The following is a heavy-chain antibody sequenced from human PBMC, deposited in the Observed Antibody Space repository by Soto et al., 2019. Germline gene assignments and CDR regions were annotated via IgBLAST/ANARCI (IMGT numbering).Heavy chain of an antibody. D-gene: IGHD3-9*01. CDR2: IWYDGSNK. V-gene: IGHV3-33*01. J-gene: IGHJ4*02. CDR1: GFTFSSYG. Sequence: GGSLRLSCAASGFTFSSYGMHWVRQAPGKGLEWVAVIWYDGSNKYYADSVKGRFTISRDNSKNTLYLQMNSLRAEDTAVYYCARGISRYDILTGYKMWGQGTLVTVSS. CDR3: ARGISRYDILTGYKM.